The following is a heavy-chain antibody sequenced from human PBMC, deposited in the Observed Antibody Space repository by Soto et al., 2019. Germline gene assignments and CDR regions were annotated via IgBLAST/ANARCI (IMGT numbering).Heavy chain of an antibody. J-gene: IGHJ4*02. Sequence: QVQLVQSGAEVKTPGSSVTVSCKASGGTFSPYTINWVRQAPGQGLEWMGRIIPFHGVTNYAQKFQARVTITADKSTSTAYMELSGLRFEDTAMYYCTRDWEITVSTWSFGGFWGRGTLVTVSS. CDR1: GGTFSPYT. CDR2: IIPFHGVT. CDR3: TRDWEITVSTWSFGGF. D-gene: IGHD3-10*01. V-gene: IGHV1-69*08.